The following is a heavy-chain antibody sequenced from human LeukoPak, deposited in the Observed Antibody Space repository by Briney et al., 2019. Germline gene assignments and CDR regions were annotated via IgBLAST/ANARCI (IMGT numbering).Heavy chain of an antibody. CDR1: GFTFSSNA. V-gene: IGHV3-23*01. D-gene: IGHD6-6*01. CDR2: ITGSGDST. CDR3: AKGSSSFY. Sequence: GGSLRLSCAASGFTFSSNAMNWVRQAPGKGLEWVSGITGSGDSTYYADSVKGRFTISRDNSKNTVYLQMNSLRAEDTAVYYCAKGSSSFYWGQGTLVTVSS. J-gene: IGHJ4*02.